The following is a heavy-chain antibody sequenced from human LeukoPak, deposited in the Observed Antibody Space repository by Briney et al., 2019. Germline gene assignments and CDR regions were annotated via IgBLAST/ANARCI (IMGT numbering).Heavy chain of an antibody. Sequence: GGSLRLSCAASGFTFSSYEMNWVRQAPGKGLEWVSYILNSGTTTYYADSVKGRFTISRDNSKNILYLQVNSLRDEDTAVYYCARVGCTGGSCLAYNYYPMDVWGQGTTVTVSS. V-gene: IGHV3-48*03. CDR3: ARVGCTGGSCLAYNYYPMDV. J-gene: IGHJ6*02. CDR2: ILNSGTTT. D-gene: IGHD2-15*01. CDR1: GFTFSSYE.